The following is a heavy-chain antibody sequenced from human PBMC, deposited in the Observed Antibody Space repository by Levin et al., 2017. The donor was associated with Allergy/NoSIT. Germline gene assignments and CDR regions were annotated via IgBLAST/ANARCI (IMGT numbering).Heavy chain of an antibody. Sequence: SCAVYGGSFSGYYWSWIRQPPGKGLEWIGEINHSGSTNYNPSLKSRVTISVDTSKNQFSLKLSSVTAADTAVYYCASRRLVGATFGYWGQGTLVTVSS. CDR2: INHSGST. CDR1: GGSFSGYY. V-gene: IGHV4-34*01. J-gene: IGHJ4*02. CDR3: ASRRLVGATFGY. D-gene: IGHD1-26*01.